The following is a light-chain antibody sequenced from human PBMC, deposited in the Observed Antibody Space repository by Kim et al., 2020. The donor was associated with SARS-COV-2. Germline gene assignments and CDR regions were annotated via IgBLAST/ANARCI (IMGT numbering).Light chain of an antibody. CDR3: QVWDVVADWV. CDR1: NIGEKT. Sequence: PGGTAVLTCGGLNIGEKTVHWYQQKSGQAPVLVVSYGSDRPSGIPERFSGSTSGNTATLTISRVEAGDEADYFCQVWDVVADWVFGGGTQLTVL. J-gene: IGLJ3*02. V-gene: IGLV3-21*02. CDR2: YGS.